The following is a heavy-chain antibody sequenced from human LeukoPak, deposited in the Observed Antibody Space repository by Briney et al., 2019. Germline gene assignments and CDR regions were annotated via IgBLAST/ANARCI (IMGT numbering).Heavy chain of an antibody. D-gene: IGHD6-13*01. J-gene: IGHJ4*02. CDR3: ARDIVADGTSGDDY. CDR1: GFTFSSYA. CDR2: ISSSSSYI. Sequence: GGSLRLSCVASGFTFSSYAMSWVRQAPGKGLEWVSSISSSSSYIYYADSVKGRFTISRDNAKNSLYLQMNSLRAEDTAVYYCARDIVADGTSGDDYWGQGTLVTVSS. V-gene: IGHV3-21*01.